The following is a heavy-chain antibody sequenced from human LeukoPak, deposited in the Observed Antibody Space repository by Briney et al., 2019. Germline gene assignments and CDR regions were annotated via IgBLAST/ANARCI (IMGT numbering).Heavy chain of an antibody. D-gene: IGHD3-22*01. Sequence: PGGSLRLSCEASAFSFRGYYMNWLRQAPGKGLEWLSFISRRGDSVLYADSVKGRFTISRDNAKSTLYLEMDSLTVEDTAVYYCARDLFSQSYDSSGYFDYWGQGVLVTVSS. CDR1: AFSFRGYY. CDR3: ARDLFSQSYDSSGYFDY. J-gene: IGHJ4*02. V-gene: IGHV3-11*01. CDR2: ISRRGDSV.